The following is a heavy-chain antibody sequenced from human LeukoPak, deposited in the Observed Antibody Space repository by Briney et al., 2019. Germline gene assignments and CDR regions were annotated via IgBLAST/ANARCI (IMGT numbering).Heavy chain of an antibody. Sequence: ASVKVSCKASGYTFTSYGISWVRQAPGQGLEWMGSISAYNGNTNYAQNVQGRVTMTTDTSTSTPYMEMRSLRSDDTAVYYCARDGGLEVRWFAPWGQGTLVTVSS. CDR3: ARDGGLEVRWFAP. CDR1: GYTFTSYG. D-gene: IGHD1-7*01. V-gene: IGHV1-18*01. CDR2: ISAYNGNT. J-gene: IGHJ5*02.